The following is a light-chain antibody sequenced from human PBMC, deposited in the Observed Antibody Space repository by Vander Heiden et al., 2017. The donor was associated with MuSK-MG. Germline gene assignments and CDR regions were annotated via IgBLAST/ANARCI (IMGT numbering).Light chain of an antibody. J-gene: IGLJ2*01. CDR1: SSAVGGYNY. CDR3: SSDTSSSTLV. Sequence: QSALTPPASVSGSPGLSITIPCTGTSSAVGGYNYVSWYQQHPGKAPKVMIDDVSNRPSGVSNRFSGSKSGNTASLTISGLQAEDEDDYYCSSDTSSSTLVFGGGTKLTVL. CDR2: DVS. V-gene: IGLV2-14*03.